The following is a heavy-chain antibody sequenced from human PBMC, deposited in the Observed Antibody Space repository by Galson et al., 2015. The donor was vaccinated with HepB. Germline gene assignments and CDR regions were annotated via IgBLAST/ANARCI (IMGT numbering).Heavy chain of an antibody. J-gene: IGHJ6*03. CDR3: AKEYYDFWSGYYKYYYYYYMDV. Sequence: SLRLSCAASGFTFSDYYMSWIRQAPGKGLEWVSYISSSGSTIYYADSVKGRFTISRDNAKNTLYLQMNSLRAEDTAVYYCAKEYYDFWSGYYKYYYYYYMDVWGKGTTVTVSS. CDR2: ISSSGSTI. V-gene: IGHV3-11*01. CDR1: GFTFSDYY. D-gene: IGHD3-3*01.